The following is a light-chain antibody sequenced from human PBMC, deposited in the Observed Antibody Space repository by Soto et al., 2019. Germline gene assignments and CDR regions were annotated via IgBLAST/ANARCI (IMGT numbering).Light chain of an antibody. V-gene: IGKV3D-15*01. J-gene: IGKJ1*01. CDR1: QSVGSN. CDR2: EAS. Sequence: EVVMTQSPATVPVSLGGRVTLSCRASQSVGSNLAWYQQKPGQPPRLLIYEASNRDTGVPTRFSGSGSGTEFTLTITSLQSEDFAVYYCQQYNHWPPWTVGQGTKVDIK. CDR3: QQYNHWPPWT.